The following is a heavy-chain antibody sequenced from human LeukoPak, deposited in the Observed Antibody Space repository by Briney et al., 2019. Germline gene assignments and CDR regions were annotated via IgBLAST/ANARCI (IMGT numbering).Heavy chain of an antibody. CDR2: I. V-gene: IGHV3-23*01. Sequence: GGSLRLSCAASGFTFGSYAIYRVRQAPGKGLEWVSGIKGRFTISRDNSKNTVYLQINSLRAEDTALYYCAKTTAGYSSGRYPGWPMDYWGQGTLVTVSS. D-gene: IGHD6-19*01. J-gene: IGHJ4*02. CDR3: AKTTAGYSSGRYPGWPMDY. CDR1: GFTFGSYA.